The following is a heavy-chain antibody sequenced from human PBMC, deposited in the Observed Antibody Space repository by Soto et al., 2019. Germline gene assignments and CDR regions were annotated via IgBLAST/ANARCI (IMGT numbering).Heavy chain of an antibody. CDR1: GFTFSSYA. J-gene: IGHJ4*02. Sequence: GGSLRLSCAASGFTFSSYAMHWVRQAPGKGLEWVAVISYDGSNKYYADSVKGRFTISRDNSKNTLYLQMNSLRAEDTAVYYCARDRYSGYDHTTAVFDYWGQGTLVTVSS. CDR2: ISYDGSNK. CDR3: ARDRYSGYDHTTAVFDY. V-gene: IGHV3-30-3*01. D-gene: IGHD5-12*01.